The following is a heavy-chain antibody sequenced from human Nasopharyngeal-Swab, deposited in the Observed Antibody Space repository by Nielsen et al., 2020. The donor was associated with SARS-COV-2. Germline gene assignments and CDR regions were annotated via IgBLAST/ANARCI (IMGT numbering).Heavy chain of an antibody. D-gene: IGHD5-24*01. Sequence: GESLKISCAASGFTFSSFGMHWVRQAPGKGLEWVAVIWNDGSNKEYADYVKGRFTISRDNSKNTLYLQLDSLRAEDTAVYYCARVDGVAVKGYFDCWGQGTLVTVSS. V-gene: IGHV3-33*01. CDR1: GFTFSSFG. CDR2: IWNDGSNK. J-gene: IGHJ4*02. CDR3: ARVDGVAVKGYFDC.